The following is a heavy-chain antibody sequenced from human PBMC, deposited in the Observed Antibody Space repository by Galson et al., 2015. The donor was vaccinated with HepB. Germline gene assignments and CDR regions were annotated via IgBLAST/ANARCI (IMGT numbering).Heavy chain of an antibody. J-gene: IGHJ2*01. CDR2: IYQSGRT. CDR1: GGPIRSTNYY. Sequence: ETLSLTCSVSGGPIRSTNYYWVWIRQPPGKGLEWIGSIYQSGRTFYNPSLKIRLTISVDASRSQFSLKVRAMSAADTAAYYCARQPYSSGWLYWYSDLWGRGTLVAVSS. D-gene: IGHD6-19*01. CDR3: ARQPYSSGWLYWYSDL. V-gene: IGHV4-39*01.